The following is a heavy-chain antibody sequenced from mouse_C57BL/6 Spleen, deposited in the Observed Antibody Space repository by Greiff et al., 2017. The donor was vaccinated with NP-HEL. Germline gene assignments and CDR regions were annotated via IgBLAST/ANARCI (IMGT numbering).Heavy chain of an antibody. CDR3: ARLASYYYGSSYDY. Sequence: VMLVESGPELVKPGASVKISCKASGYSFTSYYIHWVKQRPGQGLEWIGWIYPGSGNTKYNEKFKGKATLTADTSSSTAYMQLSSLTSEDSAVYYCARLASYYYGSSYDYWGQGTTLTVSS. CDR1: GYSFTSYY. CDR2: IYPGSGNT. J-gene: IGHJ2*01. V-gene: IGHV1-66*01. D-gene: IGHD1-1*01.